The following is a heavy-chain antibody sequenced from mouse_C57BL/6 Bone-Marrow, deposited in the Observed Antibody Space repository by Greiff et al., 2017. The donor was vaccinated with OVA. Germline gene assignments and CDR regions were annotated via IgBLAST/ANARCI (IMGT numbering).Heavy chain of an antibody. J-gene: IGHJ2*01. CDR3: ARVGITTVVATGVDY. Sequence: VQLQQSGPELVKPGASVKISCKASGYAFSSSWMNWVKQRPGKGLEWIGRIYPGDGDTNYNGKFKGKATLTADKSSSTAYMQLSSLTSEDSAVYFCARVGITTVVATGVDYWGQGTTLTVSS. CDR1: GYAFSSSW. D-gene: IGHD1-1*01. CDR2: IYPGDGDT. V-gene: IGHV1-82*01.